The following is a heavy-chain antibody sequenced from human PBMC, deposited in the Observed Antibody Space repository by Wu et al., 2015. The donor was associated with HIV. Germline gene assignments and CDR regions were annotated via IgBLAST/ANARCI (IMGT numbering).Heavy chain of an antibody. J-gene: IGHJ3*02. CDR1: GYTFIDYY. D-gene: IGHD2-21*01. CDR2: IGPYNEDP. CDR3: ARDRVVEYDESGPGVSGQRKDLGPNAFDI. V-gene: IGHV1-18*04. Sequence: QVQLLQSGAEVKKPGASVMVSCKASGYTFIDYYIYWVRQAPGQGPEWVGWIGPYNEDPEVAQGFQGRVSLTKDPSTKTAYMELRSLRIDDTAVYYCARDRVVEYDESGPGVSGQRKDLGPNAFDIWGQGTLVLVSP.